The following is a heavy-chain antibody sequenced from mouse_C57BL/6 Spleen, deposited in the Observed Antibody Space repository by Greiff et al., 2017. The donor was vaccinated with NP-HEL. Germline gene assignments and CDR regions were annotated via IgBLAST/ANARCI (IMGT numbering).Heavy chain of an antibody. CDR1: GYTFTSYD. V-gene: IGHV1-85*01. CDR3: ARAEVYGNYLAWFAY. J-gene: IGHJ3*01. CDR2: IYPRDGST. Sequence: QVQLQQSGPELVKPGASVKLSCKASGYTFTSYDINWVKQRPGQGLEWIGWIYPRDGSTKYNEKFKGKATLTVDTSSSTAYMELHSLTSEDSAVYFCARAEVYGNYLAWFAYWGQGTLVTVSA. D-gene: IGHD2-1*01.